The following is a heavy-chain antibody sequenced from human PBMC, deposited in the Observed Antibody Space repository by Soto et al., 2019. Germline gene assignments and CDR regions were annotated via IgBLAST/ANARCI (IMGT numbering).Heavy chain of an antibody. Sequence: ASVKVSCKVSGYTLTELSMHWVRQAPGKGLEWMGGFDPEDGETIYAQKFQGRVTMTEGTSTDTAYMELSSLRSEDTAVYYCATESTVTTFGYAFDIWGQGTMVTVSS. V-gene: IGHV1-24*01. J-gene: IGHJ3*02. CDR1: GYTLTELS. CDR2: FDPEDGET. CDR3: ATESTVTTFGYAFDI. D-gene: IGHD4-17*01.